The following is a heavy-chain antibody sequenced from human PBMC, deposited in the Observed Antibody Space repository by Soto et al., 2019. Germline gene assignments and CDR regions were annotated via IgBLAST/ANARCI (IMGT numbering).Heavy chain of an antibody. CDR2: IYYSGST. J-gene: IGHJ5*02. CDR3: ARDQAIAAAGKYNWFDP. D-gene: IGHD6-13*01. V-gene: IGHV4-31*03. Sequence: PSETLCLTCTVSGGSISSGGYYWSWIRQHPGKGLEWIGYIYYSGSTYYNPSLKSRVTISVDTSKNQFSLKLSSVTAADTAVYYCARDQAIAAAGKYNWFDPWGQGTLVTVSS. CDR1: GGSISSGGYY.